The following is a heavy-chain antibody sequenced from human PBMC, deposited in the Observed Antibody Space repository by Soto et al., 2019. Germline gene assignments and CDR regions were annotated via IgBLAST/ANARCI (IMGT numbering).Heavy chain of an antibody. V-gene: IGHV3-33*01. Sequence: GGSLRLSCAASGFTFSSYGMHWGRQAPGKGLEWVAVIWYDGSNKYYADSVKGRFTISRDNSKNTLYLQMNSLRAEDTAVYYCARGDLAARHGFYYYGMDVWGQGTTVTVSS. D-gene: IGHD6-6*01. CDR1: GFTFSSYG. CDR2: IWYDGSNK. J-gene: IGHJ6*02. CDR3: ARGDLAARHGFYYYGMDV.